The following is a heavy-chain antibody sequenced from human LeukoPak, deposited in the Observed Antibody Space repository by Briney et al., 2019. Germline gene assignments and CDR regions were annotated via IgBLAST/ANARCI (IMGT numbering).Heavy chain of an antibody. CDR2: IKEDGSEE. J-gene: IGHJ4*02. CDR3: ASGRQLGY. CDR1: GFTFSNYW. V-gene: IGHV3-7*01. Sequence: GGSLSLSCAASGFTFSNYWMSWVRQAPGKGLEWVANIKEDGSEEYYVDSVRGRFTISRDNAKNSLYLQMNSLRAEDTAVYYCASGRQLGYWGQGTLVTVSS. D-gene: IGHD6-13*01.